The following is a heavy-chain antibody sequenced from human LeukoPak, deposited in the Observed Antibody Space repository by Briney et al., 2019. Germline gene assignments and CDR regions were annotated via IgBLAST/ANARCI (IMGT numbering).Heavy chain of an antibody. D-gene: IGHD1-26*01. CDR1: RFTFSSYW. CDR3: ARTIGSKNAFDL. J-gene: IGHJ3*01. V-gene: IGHV3-74*01. CDR2: IDTDGSTT. Sequence: PGGSLRLSCAASRFTFSSYWTHSVRHAPGKGLVWVSRIDTDGSTTTYADCVKGRFTISRDNAKNTLYLQMNSLRAEDTAVYYCARTIGSKNAFDLWGQGTMVTVSS.